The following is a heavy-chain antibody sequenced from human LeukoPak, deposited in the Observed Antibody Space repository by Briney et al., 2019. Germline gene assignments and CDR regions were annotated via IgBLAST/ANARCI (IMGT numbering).Heavy chain of an antibody. CDR2: IYSGGST. J-gene: IGHJ4*02. V-gene: IGHV3-66*01. Sequence: AGGSLRLSCEASGFTVSSNYMSWVRQAPGKGLEWVAVIYSGGSTYYADSVKGRFTTSRDNSKNTLYLQMNSLRAEDTAVYYCARDLLEWYFDYWGQGTLVTVSS. CDR1: GFTVSSNY. D-gene: IGHD3-3*01. CDR3: ARDLLEWYFDY.